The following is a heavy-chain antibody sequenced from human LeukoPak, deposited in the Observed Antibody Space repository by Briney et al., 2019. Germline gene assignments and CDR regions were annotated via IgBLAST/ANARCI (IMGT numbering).Heavy chain of an antibody. Sequence: PSETLSLTCTVPGGSISSYYWSWIRQPPGKGLEWIGYIFYSRRSILNHSLKSRVTISVDTSKNQFSLKLSSVTAADTAVYYCARETLRRDFWSGYRNNWFDPWGQGTLVTVSS. V-gene: IGHV4-59*12. CDR2: IFYSRRS. D-gene: IGHD3-3*01. J-gene: IGHJ5*02. CDR1: GGSISSYY. CDR3: ARETLRRDFWSGYRNNWFDP.